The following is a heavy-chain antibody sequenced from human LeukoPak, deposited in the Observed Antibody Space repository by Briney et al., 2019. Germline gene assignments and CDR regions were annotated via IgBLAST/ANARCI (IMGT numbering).Heavy chain of an antibody. CDR2: IYYSGST. V-gene: IGHV4-39*07. Sequence: SETLSLTCTVSGGSISSSSYYWGWIRQPPGKGLEWIGSIYYSGSTYYNPSLKSRVTISVDTSKNQFSLKLSSVTAADTAVYYCARAAYDILTGYQNPAHFDYWGQGTLVTVSS. J-gene: IGHJ4*02. D-gene: IGHD3-9*01. CDR1: GGSISSSSYY. CDR3: ARAAYDILTGYQNPAHFDY.